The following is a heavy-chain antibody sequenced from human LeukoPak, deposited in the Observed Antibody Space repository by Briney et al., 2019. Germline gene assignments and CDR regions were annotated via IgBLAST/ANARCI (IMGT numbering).Heavy chain of an antibody. CDR2: IDYSGST. Sequence: SETLSLTCTVSGXSISSYYGSWIRQPPGKGLEWIGYIDYSGSTIYNPSFKSRVTISVDTSKNQFSLKLSSVTAADTAVYYCARHGGSWTFDYWGQGTLVTVSS. CDR1: GXSISSYY. CDR3: ARHGGSWTFDY. D-gene: IGHD6-13*01. V-gene: IGHV4-59*08. J-gene: IGHJ4*02.